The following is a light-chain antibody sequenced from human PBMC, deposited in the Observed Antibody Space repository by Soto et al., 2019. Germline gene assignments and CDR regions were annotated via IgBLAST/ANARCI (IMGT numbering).Light chain of an antibody. CDR3: QQFEDWPT. CDR2: GTS. Sequence: EIVLTQSPATLALSPGERATLSCRASLSVNNYLAWYQQKPGQAPRLLIYGTSNRATGIPDRISGSRSGTEFTLTISSLQSEDFGVYYCQQFEDWPTFGQGTKVDIK. V-gene: IGKV3-15*01. J-gene: IGKJ1*01. CDR1: LSVNNY.